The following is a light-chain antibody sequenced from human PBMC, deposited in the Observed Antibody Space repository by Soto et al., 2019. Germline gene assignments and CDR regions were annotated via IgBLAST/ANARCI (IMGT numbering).Light chain of an antibody. CDR2: VGTGGIVG. CDR1: SGYSNYK. CDR3: GADHGSGSNFVWV. V-gene: IGLV9-49*01. Sequence: QTVVTQPPSASASLGASVTLTCTLSSGYSNYKVDWYQQGPGKGARFVMRVGTGGIVGSKGDGIPDRFSVLGSGLNRYLTIKNIQEEDESDYHCGADHGSGSNFVWVFGGGTKLTVL. J-gene: IGLJ2*01.